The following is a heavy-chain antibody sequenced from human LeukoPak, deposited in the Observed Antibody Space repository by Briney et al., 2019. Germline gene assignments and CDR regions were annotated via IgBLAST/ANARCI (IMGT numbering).Heavy chain of an antibody. CDR1: GGSISSYY. J-gene: IGHJ4*02. V-gene: IGHV4-39*07. CDR2: IYYSGST. CDR3: ARDLVDTAMVFDY. Sequence: RPSETLSLTCTVSGGSISSYYWGWIRQPPGKRLEWIGSIYYSGSTYYNPSLKSRVTISVDTSKNQFSLKLSSVTAADTAVYYCARDLVDTAMVFDYWGQGTLVTVSS. D-gene: IGHD5-18*01.